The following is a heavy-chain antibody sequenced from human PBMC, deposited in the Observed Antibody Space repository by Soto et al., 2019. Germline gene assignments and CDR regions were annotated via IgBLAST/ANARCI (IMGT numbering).Heavy chain of an antibody. CDR1: GFTFSSYA. J-gene: IGHJ4*02. CDR2: ISGSGGST. CDR3: ANSKLSRGSKEDYGVLYFDY. Sequence: GGSLRLSCAASGFTFSSYAMSWVRQAPGKGLEWVSAISGSGGSTYYADSVKGRFTISRDNSKNTLYLQMNSLRAEDTAVYYCANSKLSRGSKEDYGVLYFDYWAQGTLVPVSS. V-gene: IGHV3-23*01. D-gene: IGHD4-17*01.